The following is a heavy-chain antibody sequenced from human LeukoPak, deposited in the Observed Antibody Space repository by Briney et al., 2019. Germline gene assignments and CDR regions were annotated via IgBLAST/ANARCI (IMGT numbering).Heavy chain of an antibody. D-gene: IGHD2-15*01. CDR1: GYTLTELS. CDR2: FDPEDGET. CDR3: ATDPRYCSGGSCYT. J-gene: IGHJ5*02. V-gene: IGHV1-24*01. Sequence: EASVKVSCRVSGYTLTELSMHWVRQAPGKGLEWMGGFDPEDGETIYAQKFQGRVTMTEDTSTDTAYMELSSLRSEDTAVYYCATDPRYCSGGSCYTWGQGTLVTVSS.